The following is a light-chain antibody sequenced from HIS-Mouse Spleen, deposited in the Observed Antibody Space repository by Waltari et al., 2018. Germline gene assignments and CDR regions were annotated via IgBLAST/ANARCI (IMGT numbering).Light chain of an antibody. CDR2: GKN. CDR3: NSRDSSGNHVV. J-gene: IGLJ2*01. Sequence: SSELTQDPAVSVALGQTVRITCRGDSLRSYYASWYQHKPGQAPVLVIYGKNNRPSGIPDRFSGSSSGNTASLTITGAQAEDEADYYCNSRDSSGNHVVFGGGTKLTVL. CDR1: SLRSYY. V-gene: IGLV3-19*01.